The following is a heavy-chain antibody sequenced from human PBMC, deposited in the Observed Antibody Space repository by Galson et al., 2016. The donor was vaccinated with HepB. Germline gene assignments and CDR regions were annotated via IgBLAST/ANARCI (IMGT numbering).Heavy chain of an antibody. J-gene: IGHJ6*04. CDR1: GFTFRNYG. CDR2: ISRSGDST. CDR3: VQGSTAPAV. D-gene: IGHD2-2*01. V-gene: IGHV3-23*01. Sequence: SLRLSCVASGFTFRNYGMTWVRQAPGKGLEVVSSISRSGDSTDYADSVKGRFTISRDNSKNTLSLQMYSLTADDTAIYYCVQGSTAPAVWGKGTTVTVSS.